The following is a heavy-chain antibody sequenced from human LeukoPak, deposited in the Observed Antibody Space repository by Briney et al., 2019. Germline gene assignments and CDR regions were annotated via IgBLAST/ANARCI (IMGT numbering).Heavy chain of an antibody. CDR1: GFTFSSYS. D-gene: IGHD3-10*01. CDR2: ITSNTNYI. Sequence: SGGSLRLSCAASGFTFSSYSMNWVRQAPGTGLEWVSSITSNTNYIYYADSVKGRFTISRDNAKNSLYLQMNSLRAEDTAVYYCARDARLLWFGEFNPSIDYWGQGTLVTVSS. CDR3: ARDARLLWFGEFNPSIDY. V-gene: IGHV3-21*01. J-gene: IGHJ4*02.